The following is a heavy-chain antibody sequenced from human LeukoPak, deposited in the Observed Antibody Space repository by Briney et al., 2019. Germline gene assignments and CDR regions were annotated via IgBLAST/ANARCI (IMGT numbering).Heavy chain of an antibody. V-gene: IGHV3-23*01. CDR3: AKDWEIGPEYYYYGMDV. Sequence: GGSLRLSCVASGFTFSSYAMSWVRQAPGKGLEWVSAISGSGGSTYYADSVKGRFTISRDNSKNTLYLQMNSLRAEDTAVYYCAKDWEIGPEYYYYGMDVWGQGTTVTVSS. CDR2: ISGSGGST. J-gene: IGHJ6*02. D-gene: IGHD1-26*01. CDR1: GFTFSSYA.